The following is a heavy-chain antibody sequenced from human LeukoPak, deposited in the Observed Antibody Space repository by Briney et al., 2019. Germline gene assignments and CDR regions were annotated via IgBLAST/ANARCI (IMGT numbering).Heavy chain of an antibody. CDR2: IIPIFGTA. V-gene: IGHV1-69*05. CDR1: GGTFSSYA. D-gene: IGHD5-18*01. J-gene: IGHJ6*03. Sequence: SVKVSCKASGGTFSSYAISWVRQAPGQGLEWMGGIIPIFGTANYAQKFQGRVTITTDESTSTAYMELSSLRSEDTAVYYCARDLGYSYGYWYYYYYMDVWGKGTTVTVSS. CDR3: ARDLGYSYGYWYYYYYMDV.